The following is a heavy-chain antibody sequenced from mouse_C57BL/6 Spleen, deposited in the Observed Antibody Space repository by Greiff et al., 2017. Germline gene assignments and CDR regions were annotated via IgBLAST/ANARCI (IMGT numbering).Heavy chain of an antibody. CDR3: ARQDGYYLYAMDY. V-gene: IGHV1-55*01. CDR2: IYPGSGST. CDR1: GYTFTSYW. J-gene: IGHJ4*01. Sequence: QVQLQQPGAELVKPGASVKMSCKASGYTFTSYWITWVKQRPGQGLEWIGDIYPGSGSTNYNEKFKGKATLPVDTSSSTAYMQLSSLTSEDSAVYYCARQDGYYLYAMDYWGQGTSVTVSS. D-gene: IGHD2-3*01.